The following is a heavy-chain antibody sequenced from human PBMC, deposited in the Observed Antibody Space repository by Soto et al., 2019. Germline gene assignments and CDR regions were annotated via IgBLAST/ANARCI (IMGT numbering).Heavy chain of an antibody. CDR2: IIPMFGTA. Sequence: QVQLVQSGAEVKKPGSSVKVSCKASGDTFSSYAINWVRQAPGQGLEWMGEIIPMFGTANYAQKFKGRVTITAGESTSTVYMELSSLRSEDTAVYYCARVGPAHYYDSSGYYSPLDYWGQGTLVTVSS. J-gene: IGHJ4*02. CDR1: GDTFSSYA. CDR3: ARVGPAHYYDSSGYYSPLDY. D-gene: IGHD3-22*01. V-gene: IGHV1-69*01.